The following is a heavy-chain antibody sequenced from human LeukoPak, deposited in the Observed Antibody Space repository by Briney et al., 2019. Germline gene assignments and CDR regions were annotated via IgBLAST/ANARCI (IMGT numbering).Heavy chain of an antibody. D-gene: IGHD4-17*01. V-gene: IGHV3-48*03. CDR2: IGGSGDTI. J-gene: IGHJ4*02. Sequence: GGSLRLSCAASGFTFRNYEMNWVRQAPGKGLEWVSNIGGSGDTIYYADSVKGRFTISRDNAENSLYLQMNSLRAEDTAVYYCARATPTVPAAYGLLDSWGQGNLVTVSS. CDR1: GFTFRNYE. CDR3: ARATPTVPAAYGLLDS.